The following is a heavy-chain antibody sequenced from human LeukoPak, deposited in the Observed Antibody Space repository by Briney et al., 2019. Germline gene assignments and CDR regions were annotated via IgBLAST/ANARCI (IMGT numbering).Heavy chain of an antibody. J-gene: IGHJ3*02. CDR1: GFTVSSYY. CDR3: ARARSWPEHAFDI. CDR2: IYGGGDT. D-gene: IGHD5-24*01. V-gene: IGHV3-53*01. Sequence: GGSLRLSCAASGFTVSSYYMSWVRQAPGKGLEWVSIIYGGGDTSYADSVKGRFTISRDTSKNTLSLQMNSLRADDTAVYYCARARSWPEHAFDIWGQGTMVTVSS.